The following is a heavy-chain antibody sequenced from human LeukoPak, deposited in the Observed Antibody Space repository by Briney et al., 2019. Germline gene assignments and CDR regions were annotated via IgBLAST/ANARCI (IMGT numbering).Heavy chain of an antibody. J-gene: IGHJ4*02. CDR2: IYWNDDK. Sequence: SGPTLVNPTQTLTLTCTFSGFSLSTSGVGVGWIRQPPGKALEWLALIYWNDDKRYGPSLKSRLTITKDTSKNQVVLTMTNMDPVDTATYYCAHRLYSSGWYGGGVFDYWGQGTLVTVSS. V-gene: IGHV2-5*01. CDR3: AHRLYSSGWYGGGVFDY. D-gene: IGHD6-19*01. CDR1: GFSLSTSGVG.